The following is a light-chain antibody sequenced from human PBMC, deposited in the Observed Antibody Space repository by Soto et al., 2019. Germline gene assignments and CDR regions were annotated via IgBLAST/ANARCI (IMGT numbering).Light chain of an antibody. J-gene: IGKJ4*01. CDR2: DAS. Sequence: IVLTQSPATLSLSPGERASLSCRASQTVGKDLAWYQVRPGQAPRLLIFDASTSATGVPPRFSGRRSGSDFTLSISSLAPEDFALYYCQQRSAWPFTFGGGTSVLIK. CDR1: QTVGKD. V-gene: IGKV3-11*01. CDR3: QQRSAWPFT.